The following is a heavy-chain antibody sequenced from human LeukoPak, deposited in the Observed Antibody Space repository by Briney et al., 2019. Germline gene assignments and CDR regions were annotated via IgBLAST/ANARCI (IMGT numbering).Heavy chain of an antibody. CDR2: ISGSGGST. V-gene: IGHV3-23*01. CDR3: ARDRQAAAPNVRFDP. D-gene: IGHD6-13*01. CDR1: GFTFSSHA. Sequence: GGSLRLSCVASGFTFSSHAMSWVRQAPGKGLEWVSVISGSGGSTYYADSVKGRFTISRDNSKSTLYLQMNSLRAEDTAVYYCARDRQAAAPNVRFDPWGQGTLVTVPS. J-gene: IGHJ5*02.